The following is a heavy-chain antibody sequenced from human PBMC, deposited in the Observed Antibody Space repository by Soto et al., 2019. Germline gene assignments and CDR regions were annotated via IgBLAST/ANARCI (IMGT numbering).Heavy chain of an antibody. D-gene: IGHD6-13*01. CDR3: ARDGYSSSWSHYFDY. CDR1: GGTFSSYA. CDR2: IIPIFGTA. J-gene: IGHJ4*02. Sequence: SVKVSCKASGGTFSSYAISWVRQAPGQGLEWMGGIIPIFGTANYAQKFQGRVTITADESTSTAYMELSSLRSEDTAVYYCARDGYSSSWSHYFDYWGQGTLVTVSS. V-gene: IGHV1-69*13.